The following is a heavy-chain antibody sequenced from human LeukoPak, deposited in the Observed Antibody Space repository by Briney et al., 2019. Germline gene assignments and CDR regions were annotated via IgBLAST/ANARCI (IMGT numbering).Heavy chain of an antibody. V-gene: IGHV3-23*01. D-gene: IGHD6-6*01. J-gene: IGHJ4*02. CDR1: GFTFSSYA. CDR3: ARSLAAYFKFDY. Sequence: GGSLRLSCAASGFTFSSYAMSWVRQAPGKGLEWVSAISGSGGSTYYADSVEGRFTISRDNSKNTLYLQMNSLRAEDTAVYYCARSLAAYFKFDYWGQGTLVTVSS. CDR2: ISGSGGST.